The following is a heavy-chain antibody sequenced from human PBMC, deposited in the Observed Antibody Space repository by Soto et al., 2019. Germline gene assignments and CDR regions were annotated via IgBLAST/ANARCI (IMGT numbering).Heavy chain of an antibody. CDR1: GFTFSSYA. V-gene: IGHV3-30-3*01. D-gene: IGHD6-13*01. Sequence: QVQLVESGGGVVQPGRSLRLSCAASGFTFSSYAMHWVRLAPGKGLEWVAVISYDGSNKYYADSVKGRFTISRDNSKNTLYLQMNSLRGEDTALYYCARGGYSSSWYYPYGMDVWGQGTTVTVSS. J-gene: IGHJ6*02. CDR3: ARGGYSSSWYYPYGMDV. CDR2: ISYDGSNK.